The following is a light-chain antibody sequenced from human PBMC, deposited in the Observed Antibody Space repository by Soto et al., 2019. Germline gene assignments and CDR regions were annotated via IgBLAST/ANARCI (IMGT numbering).Light chain of an antibody. J-gene: IGKJ1*01. Sequence: EIVLTQSPGTLSLSPGERATLSCRASQSVSSSYLAWYQQKPGQAPTLLIYDASSRATGIPDRFSGSGSGTDVTLTISRLEPEDFAVYYCQQYGISPRTFGQGTKVEIK. V-gene: IGKV3-20*01. CDR1: QSVSSSY. CDR2: DAS. CDR3: QQYGISPRT.